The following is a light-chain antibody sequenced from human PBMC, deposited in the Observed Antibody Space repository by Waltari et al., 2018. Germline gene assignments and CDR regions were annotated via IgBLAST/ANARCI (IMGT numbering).Light chain of an antibody. V-gene: IGLV2-23*01. CDR2: DDS. CDR1: SSDVGGYNY. J-gene: IGLJ2*01. Sequence: QSALTQPASVSGSPGQSITISCTGTSSDVGGYNYVSWYQQHPGKAPKLMLYDDSKRPSGVSNRFSAPKSGNTTSLTISGLQAEDEADYYCCSYAGSSTLVFGGGTKLTVL. CDR3: CSYAGSSTLV.